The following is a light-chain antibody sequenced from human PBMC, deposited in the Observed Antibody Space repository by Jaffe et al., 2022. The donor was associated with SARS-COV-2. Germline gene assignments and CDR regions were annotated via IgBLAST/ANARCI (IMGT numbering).Light chain of an antibody. CDR1: QSVSDK. J-gene: IGKJ1*01. CDR3: QQYYNWPRT. CDR2: GVS. V-gene: IGKV3-15*01. Sequence: EIVMTQSPATLSVSPGERVTLSCRASQSVSDKLVWYQQKPGQAPRLLIYGVSTRATGIPARFSGSGSGTEFTLTISSLQSEDFAVYYCQQYYNWPRTFGQGTKVETK.